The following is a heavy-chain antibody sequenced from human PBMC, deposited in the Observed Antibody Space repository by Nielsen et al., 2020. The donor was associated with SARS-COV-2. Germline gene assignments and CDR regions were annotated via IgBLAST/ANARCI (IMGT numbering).Heavy chain of an antibody. Sequence: GESLKISCAASGFTFSSYGTHWVRQAPGKGLEWVAVISYDGSNKYYADSVKGRFTISRDNSKNTLYLQMNSLRAEDTAVYYCAAEIWSHGGVDYWGQGTLVTVSS. CDR2: ISYDGSNK. V-gene: IGHV3-30*03. CDR3: AAEIWSHGGVDY. J-gene: IGHJ4*02. CDR1: GFTFSSYG. D-gene: IGHD3-16*01.